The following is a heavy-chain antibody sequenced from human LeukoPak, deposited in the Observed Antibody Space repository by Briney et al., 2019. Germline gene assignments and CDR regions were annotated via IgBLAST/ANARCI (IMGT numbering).Heavy chain of an antibody. D-gene: IGHD2-15*01. V-gene: IGHV4-34*01. CDR2: INHSGST. CDR3: ARGLGIKYDY. Sequence: SETLSLTCAVYGGSFSGCYWSWIRQPPGKGLEWIGEINHSGSTNYNPSLKSRVTISVDTSKNQFSLKLSSVTAADTAVYYCARGLGIKYDYWGQGTLVTVSS. CDR1: GGSFSGCY. J-gene: IGHJ4*02.